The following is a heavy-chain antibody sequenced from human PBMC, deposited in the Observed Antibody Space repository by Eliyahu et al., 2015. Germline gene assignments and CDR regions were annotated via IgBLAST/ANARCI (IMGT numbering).Heavy chain of an antibody. Sequence: QLQLQESGPGLVKPSETLSLTCTVSGGSITTNTYYWGWIRQPPGKGLEWIGTINYSGSTYYNPSLKSRVTISVDTSKSQFSLKLSSVTAADTAVYYCANRLGSGTAFDIWGQGTMVTVSS. V-gene: IGHV4-39*01. CDR3: ANRLGSGTAFDI. J-gene: IGHJ3*02. CDR2: INYSGST. CDR1: GGSITTNTYY. D-gene: IGHD3-10*01.